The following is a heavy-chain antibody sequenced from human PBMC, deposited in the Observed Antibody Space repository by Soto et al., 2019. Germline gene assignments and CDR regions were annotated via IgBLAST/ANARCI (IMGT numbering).Heavy chain of an antibody. V-gene: IGHV3-30*18. CDR3: TKDPQDDISPHGAIFDY. CDR1: GFTFNRYG. D-gene: IGHD2-15*01. Sequence: QVQLMESGGGLVQPGGSLRVSCAVSGFTFNRYGMHWVRQAPGKGVEWVGVISNDGYKIYYGDSVRGLFTISRDNSRNSLYLQMTRLRSEDTAIYFCTKDPQDDISPHGAIFDYWGQGTLVTVAS. CDR2: ISNDGYKI. J-gene: IGHJ4*02.